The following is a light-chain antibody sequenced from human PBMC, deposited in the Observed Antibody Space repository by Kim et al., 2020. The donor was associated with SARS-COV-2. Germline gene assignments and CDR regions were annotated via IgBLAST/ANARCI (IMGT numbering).Light chain of an antibody. Sequence: EIVLTQSPATLSLSPGERVTLSCGASQSVSNNHLAWYQQKPGLAPRLLIYHGSSRATGIPDRFSGSGSGTDFTLIISRLEPDDFALYFCHQYGGSPPTCGGGTKVEI. J-gene: IGKJ4*01. CDR2: HGS. CDR3: HQYGGSPPT. CDR1: QSVSNNH. V-gene: IGKV3D-20*01.